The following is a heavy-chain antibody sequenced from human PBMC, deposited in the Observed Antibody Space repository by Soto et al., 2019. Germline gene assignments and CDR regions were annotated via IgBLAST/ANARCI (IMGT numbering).Heavy chain of an antibody. J-gene: IGHJ6*03. V-gene: IGHV3-15*01. Sequence: GGSLRLSCAASGFTFSNAWMSWVRQAPGKGLEWVGRIKSKTDGGTTDYAAPVKGRFTISRDDSKNTLYLQMNSMKTEDTAVYYCTTDRRDSGDTLYYMDVWGKGTTVTVSS. D-gene: IGHD7-27*01. CDR2: IKSKTDGGTT. CDR1: GFTFSNAW. CDR3: TTDRRDSGDTLYYMDV.